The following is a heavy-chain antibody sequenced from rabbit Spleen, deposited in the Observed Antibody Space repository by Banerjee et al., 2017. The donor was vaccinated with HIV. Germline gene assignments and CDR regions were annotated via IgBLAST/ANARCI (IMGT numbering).Heavy chain of an antibody. CDR1: GFSFSDKAV. V-gene: IGHV1S45*01. Sequence: QEQLLESGGGLVKPEGSLKLSCTASGFSFSDKAVMCWVRQAPGKGLEWIACMYAGSGRTYYANWAKGRFTITKTSSTTVTLQMTSLTAADTATYFCARDLAAVIGWNFGWWGQGTLVTVS. CDR3: ARDLAAVIGWNFGW. CDR2: MYAGSGRT. D-gene: IGHD4-1*01. J-gene: IGHJ3*01.